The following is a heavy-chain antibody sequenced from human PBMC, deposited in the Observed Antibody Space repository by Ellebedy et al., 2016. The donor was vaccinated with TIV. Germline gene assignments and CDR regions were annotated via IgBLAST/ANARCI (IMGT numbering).Heavy chain of an antibody. CDR1: GGSFSGYY. D-gene: IGHD3-16*01. Sequence: SETLSLTXAVYGGSFSGYYWSWIRQPPGQGLEWIGEINHSGTTNYSPSLKSRVTISVDTSKNQFSLKLSSVTAADTAVYYCARFYADYSYYYYMDVWGKGTTVTVSS. V-gene: IGHV4-34*01. CDR2: INHSGTT. CDR3: ARFYADYSYYYYMDV. J-gene: IGHJ6*03.